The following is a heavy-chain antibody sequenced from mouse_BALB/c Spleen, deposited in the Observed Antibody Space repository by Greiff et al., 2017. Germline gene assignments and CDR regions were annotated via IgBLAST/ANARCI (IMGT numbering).Heavy chain of an antibody. CDR3: TRYGWLAY. CDR1: GYTFTDYE. J-gene: IGHJ3*01. D-gene: IGHD1-1*02. V-gene: IGHV1-15*01. CDR2: IDPETGGT. Sequence: QVQLQQSGAELVRPGASVTLSCKASGYTFTDYEMHWVKQTPVHGLEWIGAIDPETGGTAYNQKFKGKATLTADKSSSTAYMELRSLTSEDSAVYYCTRYGWLAYWGQGTLVTVSA.